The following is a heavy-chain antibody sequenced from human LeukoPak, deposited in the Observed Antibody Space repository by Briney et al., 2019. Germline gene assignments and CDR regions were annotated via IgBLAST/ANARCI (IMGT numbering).Heavy chain of an antibody. CDR3: ATTNRIAYCGGDCSPPFDY. J-gene: IGHJ4*02. V-gene: IGHV1-69*01. D-gene: IGHD2-21*02. CDR2: IIPIFGTA. CDR1: GGTFSSYA. Sequence: GASVKVSCRASGGTFSSYAISWVRQAPGQGLEWMGGIIPIFGTANYAQKFQGRVTITADESTSTAYMELSSLRSEATAVYYCATTNRIAYCGGDCSPPFDYWGQGTLVTVSS.